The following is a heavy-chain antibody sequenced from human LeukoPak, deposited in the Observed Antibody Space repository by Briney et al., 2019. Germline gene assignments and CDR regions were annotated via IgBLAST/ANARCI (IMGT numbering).Heavy chain of an antibody. CDR2: IKPNSGGA. CDR1: GYTFSGYY. CDR3: ARGGKSELGTCDF. Sequence: ASVKVSCKASGYTFSGYYMHWVRQAPGQGLERMGWIKPNSGGANYAQKFQGRVTMTMDTSINTAYMELNRLRSDDTAVYYCARGGKSELGTCDFWGQGTLVTVSA. J-gene: IGHJ4*02. V-gene: IGHV1-2*02. D-gene: IGHD7-27*01.